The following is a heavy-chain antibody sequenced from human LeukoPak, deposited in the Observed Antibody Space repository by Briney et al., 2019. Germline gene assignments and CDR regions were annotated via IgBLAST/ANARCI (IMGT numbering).Heavy chain of an antibody. D-gene: IGHD3-10*01. J-gene: IGHJ4*02. CDR2: VHYSGTA. CDR1: DGSITNYD. V-gene: IGHV4-59*08. CDR3: ARAPTRTYGSGSYYPLDH. Sequence: SETLSLTCTVSDGSITNYDWSWVRQPPGKGLEFIGHVHYSGTANYNPSLRSRVTISIDTSKNQFSLKLSSVTAADTAVYYCARAPTRTYGSGSYYPLDHWGQGTLVTVSS.